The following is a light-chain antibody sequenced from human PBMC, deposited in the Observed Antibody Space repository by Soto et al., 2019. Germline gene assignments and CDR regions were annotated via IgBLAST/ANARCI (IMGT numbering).Light chain of an antibody. CDR1: QSVSSSF. Sequence: EIVLTQSPGTLSLSPGERATLSCRASQSVSSSFLAWYQQEVGQAPRLLIYGASSRATGIPDRFSGSGSGTDFTLTISRLEPEDFAVYYCQQYGSSPRTFGQGTRLEI. CDR2: GAS. CDR3: QQYGSSPRT. J-gene: IGKJ5*01. V-gene: IGKV3-20*01.